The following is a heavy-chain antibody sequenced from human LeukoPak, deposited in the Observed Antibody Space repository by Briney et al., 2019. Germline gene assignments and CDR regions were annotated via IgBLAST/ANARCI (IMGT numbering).Heavy chain of an antibody. Sequence: GGSLRLSCAASRFTFSSYAMSWVRQAPGKGLEWVSAISGSGGSTYYADSVKGRFTISRDNSKNTLYLQMNSLRAEDTAVYYCAKGGDMVRGVINYFDYRGQGTLVTVSS. CDR1: RFTFSSYA. V-gene: IGHV3-23*01. CDR2: ISGSGGST. D-gene: IGHD3-10*01. CDR3: AKGGDMVRGVINYFDY. J-gene: IGHJ4*02.